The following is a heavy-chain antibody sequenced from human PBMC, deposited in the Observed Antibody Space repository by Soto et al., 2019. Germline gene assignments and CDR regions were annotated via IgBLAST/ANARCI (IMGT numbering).Heavy chain of an antibody. J-gene: IGHJ6*03. CDR3: ARRPSSSWGPRNYYYMDV. D-gene: IGHD6-13*01. Sequence: SETLSLTCTVSGGSISSSSYYWGWIRQPPGKGLEWIGSIYYSGSTYYNPSLKSRVTISVDTSKNQFSLKLSSVTAADTAVYYCARRPSSSWGPRNYYYMDVWGKGTTVTVSS. CDR1: GGSISSSSYY. V-gene: IGHV4-39*01. CDR2: IYYSGST.